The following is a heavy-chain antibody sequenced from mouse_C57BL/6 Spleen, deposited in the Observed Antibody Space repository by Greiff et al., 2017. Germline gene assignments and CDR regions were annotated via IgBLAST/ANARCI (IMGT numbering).Heavy chain of an antibody. D-gene: IGHD2-4*01. CDR3: AREDYYDDDGYAMDY. CDR2: IYPRDGST. J-gene: IGHJ4*01. V-gene: IGHV1-85*01. Sequence: QVHVKQSGPELVKPGASVTLSCKASGYTFTSYDINWVKQRPGQGLEWIGWIYPRDGSTKYNEKFKGKATLTVDTSSSTAYMELHSLTSEDSAVYFCAREDYYDDDGYAMDYWGQGTSVTVSS. CDR1: GYTFTSYD.